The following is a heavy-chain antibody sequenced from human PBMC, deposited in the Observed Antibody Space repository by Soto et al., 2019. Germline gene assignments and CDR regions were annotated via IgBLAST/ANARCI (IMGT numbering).Heavy chain of an antibody. J-gene: IGHJ5*02. V-gene: IGHV3-30-3*01. CDR1: GFTFSSYA. Sequence: GGSLRLSCAASGFTFSSYAMHWVRQAPGKGLEWVAVISYDGSNKYYADSVKGRFTISRDNSKNTLYLQMNSLRAEDTAVYYCARDRGSYYVNWFDPWGQGTLVTVSS. CDR3: ARDRGSYYVNWFDP. CDR2: ISYDGSNK. D-gene: IGHD1-26*01.